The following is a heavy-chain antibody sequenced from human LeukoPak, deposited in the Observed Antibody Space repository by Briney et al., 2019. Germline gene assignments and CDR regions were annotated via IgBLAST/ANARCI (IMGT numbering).Heavy chain of an antibody. V-gene: IGHV3-74*01. Sequence: GGSLRLSCAASGFTFSSYWMHCVRQAPGKALVWVSRINSDGSSTSCADSVKGRFTISRDNAKNTLYLQMNSLRAEDTAVYYCAVAGSSDYYFDYWGQGTLVTVSS. CDR1: GFTFSSYW. J-gene: IGHJ4*02. CDR3: AVAGSSDYYFDY. D-gene: IGHD6-19*01. CDR2: INSDGSST.